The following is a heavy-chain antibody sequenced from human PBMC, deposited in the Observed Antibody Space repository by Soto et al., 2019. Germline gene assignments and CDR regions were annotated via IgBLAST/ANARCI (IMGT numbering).Heavy chain of an antibody. J-gene: IGHJ4*02. CDR1: GFTFRNNV. Sequence: GGSLRLSCAASGFTFRNNVLSWVRQAPGKGLDWVSGITGSGRDTYYADSVKGQFTISRDNSKNMAFLQMNSLRAEDTALYYCAKNGLDNSPSAIDSWGPGTLVTVSS. CDR2: ITGSGRDT. D-gene: IGHD2-8*01. V-gene: IGHV3-23*01. CDR3: AKNGLDNSPSAIDS.